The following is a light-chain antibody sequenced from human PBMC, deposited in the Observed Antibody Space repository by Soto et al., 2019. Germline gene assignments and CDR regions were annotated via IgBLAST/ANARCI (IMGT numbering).Light chain of an antibody. V-gene: IGLV1-44*01. CDR1: TSTIGSNF. CDR3: AAWDDTLNGWV. J-gene: IGLJ3*02. Sequence: QSVLTQPPSASGTPGQGVTISCSGSTSTIGSNFVIWYQQLPGTAPKLLIYSNNKRPSGVPDRFSGSKSGTSASLAISGLQSEDEAEYYCAAWDDTLNGWVFGGGTKLTVL. CDR2: SNN.